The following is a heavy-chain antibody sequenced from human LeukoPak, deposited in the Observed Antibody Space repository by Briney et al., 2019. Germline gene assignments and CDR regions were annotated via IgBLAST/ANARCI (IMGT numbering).Heavy chain of an antibody. D-gene: IGHD6-13*01. CDR3: ARVRPEGSQYAFDY. J-gene: IGHJ4*02. Sequence: SETLSLTCTVSGGSISSYYWSWIRQPPGKGLEWIGYIYYSGSTNYNPSLKSRVAISVDTSKNQFSLKLSSVTAADTAVYYCARVRPEGSQYAFDYWGQGTLVTVSS. CDR1: GGSISSYY. CDR2: IYYSGST. V-gene: IGHV4-59*08.